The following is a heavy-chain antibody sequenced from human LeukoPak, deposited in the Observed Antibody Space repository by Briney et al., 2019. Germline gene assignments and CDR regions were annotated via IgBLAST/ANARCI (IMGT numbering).Heavy chain of an antibody. CDR1: GVSISSSNSY. CDR3: ARQTGSGLFILP. CDR2: IYYSGNT. D-gene: IGHD3/OR15-3a*01. J-gene: IGHJ4*02. V-gene: IGHV4-39*01. Sequence: SETLSLTCTVSGVSISSSNSYWGWLRQPPGKGLEWIGSIYYSGNTYYNASLKSQVSISIDTSKNQFSLRLTSVTAADAAVYYCARQTGSGLFILPGGQGTLVTVSS.